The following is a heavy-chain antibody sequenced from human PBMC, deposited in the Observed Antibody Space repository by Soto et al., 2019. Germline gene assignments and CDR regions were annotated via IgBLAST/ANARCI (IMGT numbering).Heavy chain of an antibody. CDR3: ARADRMAAPMDYAMDV. CDR1: GYTFTSYD. D-gene: IGHD6-19*01. Sequence: QVQLVQSGAEVKKPGASVKVSCQASGYTFTSYDISWVRQAPGQGLEWMGWLNPTNGDTDYAQKFQGRVTMTRNTSMNTAYMELRSLSTDDTAVFCCARADRMAAPMDYAMDVWGQGTTVTVSS. V-gene: IGHV1-8*01. CDR2: LNPTNGDT. J-gene: IGHJ6*02.